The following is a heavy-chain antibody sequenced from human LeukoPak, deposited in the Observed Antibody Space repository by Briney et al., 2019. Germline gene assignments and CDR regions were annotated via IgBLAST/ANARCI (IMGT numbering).Heavy chain of an antibody. J-gene: IGHJ4*02. D-gene: IGHD6-19*01. CDR2: INPNSGGT. CDR3: ARDNGGWVLKD. CDR1: GYTFTGYY. V-gene: IGHV1-2*06. Sequence: ASVKVSCKASGYTFTGYYMHWVRQAPGQGLDGMGRINPNSGGTNYAQKFQGRVTMTRDTSISTAYMELSRLRSDDTAVYYCARDNGGWVLKDWGQGTLVTVSS.